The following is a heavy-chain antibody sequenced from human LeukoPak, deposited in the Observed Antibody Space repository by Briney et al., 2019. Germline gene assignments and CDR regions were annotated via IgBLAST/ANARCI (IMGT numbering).Heavy chain of an antibody. J-gene: IGHJ3*02. CDR2: ISGSGGST. CDR1: GFTFSSYA. V-gene: IGHV3-23*01. CDR3: AKGGPLGYCSGGSCYPDAFDI. D-gene: IGHD2-15*01. Sequence: GGSLRLSCAASGFTFSSYAMSWVRQAPGKGLEWVSAISGSGGSTYYADSVKGRFTISRDNSKNTLYLQMNNLRAEDTAVYYCAKGGPLGYCSGGSCYPDAFDIWGQGTMVTVSS.